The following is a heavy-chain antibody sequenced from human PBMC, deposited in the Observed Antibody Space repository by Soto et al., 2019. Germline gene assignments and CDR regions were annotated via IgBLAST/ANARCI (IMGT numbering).Heavy chain of an antibody. Sequence: PGGSLRLSCAASGFSFSTYGMTWVRQAPGKGLEWVSYGGSGGSTYYADSVKGRFTISRDNSKNTLYLQMNSLRAEDTAVYYCAKGTENYYDSSGYYPVLACAFDIWGQGTMVTVSS. D-gene: IGHD3-22*01. CDR2: GGSGGST. CDR3: AKGTENYYDSSGYYPVLACAFDI. CDR1: GFSFSTYG. V-gene: IGHV3-23*01. J-gene: IGHJ3*02.